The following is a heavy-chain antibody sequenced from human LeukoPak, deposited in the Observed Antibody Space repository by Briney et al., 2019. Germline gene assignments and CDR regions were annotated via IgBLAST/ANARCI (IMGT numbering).Heavy chain of an antibody. V-gene: IGHV4-39*07. CDR3: ARDAGHQLSRRNYYAMDV. CDR1: GGSINSSSYY. J-gene: IGHJ6*02. D-gene: IGHD1-1*01. CDR2: MYYRGST. Sequence: PSETLSLTCTVSGGSINSSSYYWGWVRQAPGKGLEWIGSMYYRGSTYYNPSLKSRVTISVDTSKNQFSLKLSSVTAADTAVYYCARDAGHQLSRRNYYAMDVWGQGTTVTVSS.